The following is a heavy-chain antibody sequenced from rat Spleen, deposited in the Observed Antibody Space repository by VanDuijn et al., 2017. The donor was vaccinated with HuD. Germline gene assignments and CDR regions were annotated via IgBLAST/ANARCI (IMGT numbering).Heavy chain of an antibody. CDR3: GRQDTSGYSNWFAY. CDR2: ISSDGRRN. D-gene: IGHD4-3*01. V-gene: IGHV5-29*01. CDR1: GFTFSNYG. J-gene: IGHJ3*01. Sequence: EVQLVESGGGLVQPGRSMKLSCAASGFTFSNYGLAWVRQAPAKGLEWVATISSDGRRNYYRDSVKGRFTISRDNAKSSLYLQMDSLRSEDTATYYCGRQDTSGYSNWFAYWGQGTLVTVSS.